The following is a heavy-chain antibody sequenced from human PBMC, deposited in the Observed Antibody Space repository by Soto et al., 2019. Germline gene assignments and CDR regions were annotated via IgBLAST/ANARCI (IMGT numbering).Heavy chain of an antibody. D-gene: IGHD6-19*01. J-gene: IGHJ4*02. CDR3: VRGDTGGWDFDL. V-gene: IGHV3-48*02. Sequence: EVQLVESGGNLVQPGGSLRLSCAASGFTFSSHNMNWVRQTPGKGLEWVSLISSGSSSKYYADSVRGRFTISRYNTQNSLYLQMNSLRDEDTAVYFCVRGDTGGWDFDLWGQGTLVTVSS. CDR1: GFTFSSHN. CDR2: ISSGSSSK.